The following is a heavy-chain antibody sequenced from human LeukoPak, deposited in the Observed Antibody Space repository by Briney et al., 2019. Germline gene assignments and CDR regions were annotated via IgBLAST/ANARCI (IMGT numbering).Heavy chain of an antibody. Sequence: PGGSLRLSCAASGFTFSSYAMSWVRQAPGKGLEWVSAISGSGGSTYYADSVKGRFTISRDNSKNTLYLQMNSLRAEDTAVYYCASAYCSSTSCARRRDAFDIWGQGTMVTVSS. D-gene: IGHD2-2*01. CDR3: ASAYCSSTSCARRRDAFDI. J-gene: IGHJ3*02. CDR2: ISGSGGST. CDR1: GFTFSSYA. V-gene: IGHV3-23*01.